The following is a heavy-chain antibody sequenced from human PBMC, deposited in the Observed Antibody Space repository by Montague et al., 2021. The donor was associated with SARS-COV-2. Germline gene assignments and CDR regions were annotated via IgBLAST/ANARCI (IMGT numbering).Heavy chain of an antibody. CDR1: GFSLSTSGMC. CDR3: ARMVTIFALGGYDNYYGMDV. J-gene: IGHJ6*02. Sequence: PALVTPTQTLTLTCTFSGFSLSTSGMCVSWIRQPPGKALEWLALIYWDDDKYYSTSLKTRLTISKDTSNHQVVLTMTNRDPVDTATYYCARMVTIFALGGYDNYYGMDVWGQGTTVTVSS. D-gene: IGHD3-9*01. V-gene: IGHV2-70*01. CDR2: IYWDDDK.